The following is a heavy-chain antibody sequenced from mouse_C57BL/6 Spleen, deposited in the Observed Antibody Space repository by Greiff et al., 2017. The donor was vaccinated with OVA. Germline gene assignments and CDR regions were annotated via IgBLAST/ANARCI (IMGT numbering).Heavy chain of an antibody. CDR3: VYYGSNYNAYGY. J-gene: IGHJ4*01. D-gene: IGHD1-1*01. CDR1: GYTFTNYG. CDR2: IYPKSGST. Sequence: QVQLQQSGAELVRPGASVKLSCKASGYTFTNYGISWVKQRPGQGLAWIGEIYPKSGSTYYNEKFKGKATLTADKSSSTAYMELRSLTSEDSAVYFYVYYGSNYNAYGYWGQGTTVTVSS. V-gene: IGHV1-81*01.